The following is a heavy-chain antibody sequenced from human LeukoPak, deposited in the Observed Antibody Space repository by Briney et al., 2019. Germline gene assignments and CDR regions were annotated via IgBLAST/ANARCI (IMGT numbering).Heavy chain of an antibody. CDR1: GYSFSSYW. Sequence: PGESLKISCKGSGYSFSSYWIGWVRQMPGKGLEWIGNIYAGDSDTRYSPSFQGQVTISADKSISTAYLQWSSLKASDTAMYYCARPVGYCGGDCYSNWGQGTLVTVSS. D-gene: IGHD2-21*02. V-gene: IGHV5-51*01. J-gene: IGHJ4*02. CDR2: IYAGDSDT. CDR3: ARPVGYCGGDCYSN.